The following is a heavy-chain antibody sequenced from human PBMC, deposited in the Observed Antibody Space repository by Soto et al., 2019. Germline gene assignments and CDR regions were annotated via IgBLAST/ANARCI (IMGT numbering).Heavy chain of an antibody. CDR1: GYTFTSYD. D-gene: IGHD3-22*01. CDR3: ARAPDYDSRGYYPNFDD. J-gene: IGHJ4*02. CDR2: MNPNSGNT. Sequence: QVQLVQSGAEVKKPGASVKVSCKASGYTFTSYDINWVRQATGQGLEWMGWMNPNSGNTGYAQKFQGRVTMTRNTTXSXSDMELSSLRSEDTAVYYCARAPDYDSRGYYPNFDDWGQGTLVTVSS. V-gene: IGHV1-8*01.